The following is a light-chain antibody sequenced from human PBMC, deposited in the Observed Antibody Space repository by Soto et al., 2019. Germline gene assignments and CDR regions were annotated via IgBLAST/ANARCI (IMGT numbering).Light chain of an antibody. CDR1: QNLRSS. V-gene: IGKV3-15*01. CDR2: GAS. Sequence: VMTQSPATLSVSPGERATLSCRASQNLRSSLAWYQQKPGQAPRLLIYGASTRATGIPARFSGSGSGTEFTLTISSLQSEDFAVYYCQQYSIWRTFGQGTKVDIK. CDR3: QQYSIWRT. J-gene: IGKJ1*01.